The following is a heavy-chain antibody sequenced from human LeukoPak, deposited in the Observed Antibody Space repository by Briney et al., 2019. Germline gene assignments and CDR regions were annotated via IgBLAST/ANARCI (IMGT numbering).Heavy chain of an antibody. CDR3: AKDPQFTRSWYGFDY. D-gene: IGHD6-13*01. V-gene: IGHV3-23*01. CDR2: ISGSGGRT. CDR1: GFTFSSYA. J-gene: IGHJ4*02. Sequence: GGSLRLSCAASGFTFSSYAMSWVRQAPGKGLEWVSAISGSGGRTYYADSVKGRFTISRDNSKNTLHLQMNSLRAEDTAVYYCAKDPQFTRSWYGFDYWGQGTLVTVSS.